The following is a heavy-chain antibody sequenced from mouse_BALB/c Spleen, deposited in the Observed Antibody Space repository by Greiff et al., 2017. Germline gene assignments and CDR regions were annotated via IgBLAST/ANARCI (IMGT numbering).Heavy chain of an antibody. CDR1: GFTFSNYW. Sequence: EVKLEESGGGLVQPGGSMKLSCVASGFTFSNYWMNWVRQSPEKGLEWVAEIRLKSNNYATHYAESVKGRFTISRDDSKSSVYLQMNNLRAEDTGIYYCTLYYYGSSMAYWGQGTLVTVSA. CDR3: TLYYYGSSMAY. CDR2: IRLKSNNYAT. D-gene: IGHD1-1*01. V-gene: IGHV6-6*02. J-gene: IGHJ3*01.